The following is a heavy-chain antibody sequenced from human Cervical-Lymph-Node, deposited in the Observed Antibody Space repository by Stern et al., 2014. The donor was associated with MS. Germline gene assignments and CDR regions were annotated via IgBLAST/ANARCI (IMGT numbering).Heavy chain of an antibody. V-gene: IGHV3-15*01. D-gene: IGHD3-10*01. Sequence: EVQLVESGGGLVKPGGSLRLSCAGFGFTFSNAWMSWVRQAPGKGLEWVGGIISKSDGGTTDYAAPVKGRFTISKDDSKNTLYLQMNSLKTEDTAVYYCTTVVPYGSALDFDYWGQGTLVTVSS. CDR3: TTVVPYGSALDFDY. J-gene: IGHJ4*02. CDR2: IISKSDGGTT. CDR1: GFTFSNAW.